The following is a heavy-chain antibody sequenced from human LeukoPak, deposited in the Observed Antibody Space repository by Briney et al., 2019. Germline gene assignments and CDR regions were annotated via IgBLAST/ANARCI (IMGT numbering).Heavy chain of an antibody. J-gene: IGHJ4*02. CDR2: INPNSGGT. V-gene: IGHV1-2*04. Sequence: GASVKVSCKASGYTFTGYYMHWVRQAPGQGLEWMGWINPNSGGTNYAQKFQGWVTMTRDTSISTAYMELSRLRSDDTAVYYCARDGDYGGNSWVSAYWGQGTLVTVSS. D-gene: IGHD4-23*01. CDR1: GYTFTGYY. CDR3: ARDGDYGGNSWVSAY.